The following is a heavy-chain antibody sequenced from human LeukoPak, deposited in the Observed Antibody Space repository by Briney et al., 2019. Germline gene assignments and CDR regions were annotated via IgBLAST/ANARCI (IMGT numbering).Heavy chain of an antibody. Sequence: GGSLRLSCAASGFTFSSYSMNWVRQAPGKGLEWVSSISSSSSYIYYADSVKGRFTISRDNAKNTLYLQMNSLRAEDTAVYYCAKTTGDILTGYQFDYWGQGTLVTVSS. CDR2: ISSSSSYI. CDR1: GFTFSSYS. J-gene: IGHJ4*02. D-gene: IGHD3-9*01. CDR3: AKTTGDILTGYQFDY. V-gene: IGHV3-21*04.